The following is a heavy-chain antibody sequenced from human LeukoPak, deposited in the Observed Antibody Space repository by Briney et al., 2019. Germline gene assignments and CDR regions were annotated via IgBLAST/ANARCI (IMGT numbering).Heavy chain of an antibody. CDR3: ARVLGPGELGMRVDY. Sequence: ASVKVSCKASGYTFTGYYMHWVRQAPGQGLEWMGWINPNSGGTNYARKFQGRVTMTRDTSISTAYMELSRLRSDDTAVYYCARVLGPGELGMRVDYWGQGTLVTVSS. D-gene: IGHD7-27*01. CDR2: INPNSGGT. V-gene: IGHV1-2*02. J-gene: IGHJ4*02. CDR1: GYTFTGYY.